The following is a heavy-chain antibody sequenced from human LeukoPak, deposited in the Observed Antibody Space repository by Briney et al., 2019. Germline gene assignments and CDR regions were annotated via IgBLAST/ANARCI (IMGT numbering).Heavy chain of an antibody. CDR2: ISSSSGYI. Sequence: GGSLRLSCAASGFTFSSYSMNWVRQAPGKGLEWVSSISSSSGYIYYADSVKGRFTISRDNAKNSLYLQMNSLRAEDTAVYFCAKGGGQSSGYYYALNYWGQGTLVTVSS. CDR3: AKGGGQSSGYYYALNY. CDR1: GFTFSSYS. V-gene: IGHV3-21*04. D-gene: IGHD3-22*01. J-gene: IGHJ4*02.